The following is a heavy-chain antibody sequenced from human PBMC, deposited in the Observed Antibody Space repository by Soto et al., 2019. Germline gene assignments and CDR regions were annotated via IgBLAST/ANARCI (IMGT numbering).Heavy chain of an antibody. D-gene: IGHD6-13*01. CDR1: GYSFTSYG. Sequence: QVQLVQSGAEVKKPGASVKVSCKASGYSFTSYGISWVRQAPGQGLEWMGWISAYNGNKKYAQKLQGRVTMTTHTATSTAYMELRSLRSDDTAGYYCARDLGQQLVDYWGQGTLVTVSS. CDR3: ARDLGQQLVDY. CDR2: ISAYNGNK. J-gene: IGHJ4*02. V-gene: IGHV1-18*01.